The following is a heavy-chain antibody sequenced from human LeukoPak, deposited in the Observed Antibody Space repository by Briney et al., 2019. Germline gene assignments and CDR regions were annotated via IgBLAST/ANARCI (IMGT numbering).Heavy chain of an antibody. CDR3: ARLEVTTSVFRLDY. Sequence: ASVKVSCKASGYTFTGYYMHWVRQAPGQGLEWMGWINPNSGGTNYAQKFQGRVTMTRDTSISTAYMELSRLRSDDTAVYYCARLEVTTSVFRLDYWGQGTLVTVSS. CDR1: GYTFTGYY. CDR2: INPNSGGT. J-gene: IGHJ4*02. D-gene: IGHD4-17*01. V-gene: IGHV1-2*02.